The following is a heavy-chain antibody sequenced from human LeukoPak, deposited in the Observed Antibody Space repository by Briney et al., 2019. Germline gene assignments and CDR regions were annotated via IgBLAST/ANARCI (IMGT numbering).Heavy chain of an antibody. D-gene: IGHD3-10*01. CDR3: ARTDYYGNRDFDY. CDR2: IYYSGST. Sequence: SETLSLTCTVSGGSISSYYWSWIRQPPGKGLEWIGYIYYSGSTNYNPSLKSRVTISVDTSKNQFSLKLSSVTAADTAVYYCARTDYYGNRDFDYWGRGTLVTVSS. J-gene: IGHJ4*02. V-gene: IGHV4-59*01. CDR1: GGSISSYY.